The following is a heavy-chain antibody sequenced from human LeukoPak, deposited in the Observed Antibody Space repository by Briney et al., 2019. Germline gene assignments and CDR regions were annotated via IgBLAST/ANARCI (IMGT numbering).Heavy chain of an antibody. Sequence: SETLSLTCGVSGVSFTGYSWTWVRQPPGKGLEWIGEIYHSGSTNYNPSLKSRVTISVDKSKNQFSLKLSSVTAADTAVYYCAVYCGGDCYSGVNNWFDPWGQGTLVTVSS. CDR1: GVSFTGYS. CDR2: IYHSGST. CDR3: AVYCGGDCYSGVNNWFDP. V-gene: IGHV4-34*01. J-gene: IGHJ5*02. D-gene: IGHD2-21*02.